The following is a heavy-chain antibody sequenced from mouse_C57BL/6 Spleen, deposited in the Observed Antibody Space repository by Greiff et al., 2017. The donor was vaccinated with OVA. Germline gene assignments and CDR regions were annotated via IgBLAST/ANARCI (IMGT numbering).Heavy chain of an antibody. D-gene: IGHD1-1*01. CDR1: GFSLTSYG. V-gene: IGHV2-2*01. CDR2: IWSGGST. Sequence: VQLVESGPGLVQPSQSLSITCTVSGFSLTSYGVHWVRQSPGKGLEWLGVIWSGGSTDYNAAFISRLSISKDNSKSQVFFKMNSLQADDTAIYYCARKGYYGSRGYFDVWGTGTTVTVSS. CDR3: ARKGYYGSRGYFDV. J-gene: IGHJ1*03.